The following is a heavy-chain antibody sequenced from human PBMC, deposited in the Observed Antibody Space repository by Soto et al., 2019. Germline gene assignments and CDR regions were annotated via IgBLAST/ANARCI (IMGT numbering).Heavy chain of an antibody. CDR1: GYSITAGGYY. V-gene: IGHV4-31*03. CDR2: LYSSGSI. CDR3: ARMYSSGSGWFHP. Sequence: SETLSLTCFVSGYSITAGGYYWSWIRHHPGKGLEWIGSLYSSGSIIYNPSLRSRVSISGDTSSNQFSMSLTSVTAADTARYYCARMYSSGSGWFHPWGQGTLVTV. D-gene: IGHD6-19*01. J-gene: IGHJ5*02.